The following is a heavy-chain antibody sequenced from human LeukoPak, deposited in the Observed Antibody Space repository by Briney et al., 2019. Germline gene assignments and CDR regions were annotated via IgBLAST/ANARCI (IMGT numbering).Heavy chain of an antibody. D-gene: IGHD1-14*01. CDR3: AREYNS. CDR2: ISASGTII. J-gene: IGHJ4*02. Sequence: PGGSLRLSCAASGFMFSDYYMSWMRQAPGKGLEWVSYISASGTIIYYADSVQGRFTISRDNAKNSLYLQMNSLRAKDTAVYYCAREYNSWGQGTLVTVSS. CDR1: GFMFSDYY. V-gene: IGHV3-11*01.